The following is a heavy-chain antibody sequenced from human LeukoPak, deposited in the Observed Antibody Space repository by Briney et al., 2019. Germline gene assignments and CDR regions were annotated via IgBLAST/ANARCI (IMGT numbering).Heavy chain of an antibody. CDR2: NIPLFGTT. V-gene: IGHV1-69*05. J-gene: IGHJ5*02. Sequence: SVKVSCKASGGTFSSCAISWVRQAPGQGLEWMGRNIPLFGTTNYAQKFQGRVTITTDESTSTAYMELSSLRSEDTAVYYCAYGLALTWWFDPWGQGTLVTVSS. D-gene: IGHD3/OR15-3a*01. CDR1: GGTFSSCA. CDR3: AYGLALTWWFDP.